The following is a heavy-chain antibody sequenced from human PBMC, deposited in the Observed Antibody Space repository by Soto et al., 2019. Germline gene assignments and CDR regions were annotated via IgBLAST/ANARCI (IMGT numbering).Heavy chain of an antibody. CDR1: GFTLRNYA. Sequence: QGQLVEYGGGVVQPGRSLRLSCAVSGFTLRNYAMHWVRQAPGKGLEWVALISQNESDKATPDSVKGRFTISRDSYTNTQDLQMNGLRPVDTAEYYGARDFDYDSSGDRVTGIDYWGQGTLFIVSS. J-gene: IGHJ4*02. D-gene: IGHD3-22*01. CDR2: ISQNESDK. V-gene: IGHV3-30-3*01. CDR3: ARDFDYDSSGDRVTGIDY.